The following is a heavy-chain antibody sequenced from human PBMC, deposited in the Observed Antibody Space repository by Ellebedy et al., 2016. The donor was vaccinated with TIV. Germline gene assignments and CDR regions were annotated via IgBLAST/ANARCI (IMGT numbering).Heavy chain of an antibody. CDR1: GGSISSSNYY. CDR2: IFYSGSS. Sequence: SETLSLTCTVSGGSISSSNYYWSWIRQPPGKGLEWIGYIFYSGSSNYNPSLKSRVTISVDTSKNQFSLKLSSVTAADTAVYYCAALQWLAPAWYFDLWGRGTLVTVSS. V-gene: IGHV4-61*05. D-gene: IGHD6-19*01. CDR3: AALQWLAPAWYFDL. J-gene: IGHJ2*01.